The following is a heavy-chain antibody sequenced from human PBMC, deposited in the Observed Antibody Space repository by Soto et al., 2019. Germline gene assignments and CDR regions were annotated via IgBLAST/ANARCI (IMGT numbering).Heavy chain of an antibody. D-gene: IGHD5-18*01. J-gene: IGHJ4*02. V-gene: IGHV3-53*01. CDR1: GFTVSSNY. CDR3: ARGGSRRLQLWFVFDY. Sequence: PGGSLRLSCAASGFTVSSNYMSWVRQAPEKGLEWVSVIYSGGSTYYADSVKDRFTISRDNSRNTLYLQMNGLRAEDTAVYYCARGGSRRLQLWFVFDYWGQGTLVTVSS. CDR2: IYSGGST.